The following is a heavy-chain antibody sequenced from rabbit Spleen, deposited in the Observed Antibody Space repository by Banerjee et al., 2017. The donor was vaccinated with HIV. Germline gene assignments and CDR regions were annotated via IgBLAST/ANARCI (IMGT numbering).Heavy chain of an antibody. CDR2: INTVTGKS. J-gene: IGHJ4*01. D-gene: IGHD1-1*01. V-gene: IGHV1S40*01. CDR3: ARDLVAVIGWNFNL. Sequence: QSLEESGGDLVKPGASLTLTCTASGFSFIAGYYMNWVRQAPGKGLEWIGYINTVTGKSVYASWAKGRFIMSRTSSTTVTLQMTSLTAADTATYFCARDLVAVIGWNFNLWGQGTLVTVS. CDR1: GFSFIAGYY.